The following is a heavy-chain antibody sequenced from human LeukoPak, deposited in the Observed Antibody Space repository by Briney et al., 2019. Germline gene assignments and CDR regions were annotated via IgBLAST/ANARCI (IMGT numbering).Heavy chain of an antibody. CDR1: GGSFSGYY. V-gene: IGHV4-34*01. CDR2: INHSGST. Sequence: PSETLSLTCAVYGGSFSGYYWSWIRQPPGKGLEWIGEINHSGSTNYNPSLKSRVTISVDTSKNQFSLKLSSLTAADTAVYYCAKSRVPYSGSSHYPFDYWGQGTLVTVSS. CDR3: AKSRVPYSGSSHYPFDY. D-gene: IGHD1-26*01. J-gene: IGHJ4*02.